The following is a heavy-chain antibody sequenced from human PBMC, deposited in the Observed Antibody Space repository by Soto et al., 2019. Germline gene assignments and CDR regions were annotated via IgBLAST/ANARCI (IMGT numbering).Heavy chain of an antibody. D-gene: IGHD3-3*01. Sequence: PSETLSLTCTVSGGSISSSSYYWGWIRQPPGKGLEWIGSIYYSGSTYYNPSLKTRVTISVDTSKNQFSLKLSSVTAADTAVYYCARRKRRXTIFGVVRTRPYDSFDLWGQGTMVTVSS. V-gene: IGHV4-39*01. CDR2: IYYSGST. CDR3: ARRKRRXTIFGVVRTRPYDSFDL. J-gene: IGHJ3*01. CDR1: GGSISSSSYY.